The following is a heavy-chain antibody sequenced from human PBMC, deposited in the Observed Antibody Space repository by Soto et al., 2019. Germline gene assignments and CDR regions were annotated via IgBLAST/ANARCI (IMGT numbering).Heavy chain of an antibody. CDR3: AKSWGDTWQESAFHV. CDR2: MSATGGST. V-gene: IGHV3-23*01. CDR1: GFSFSSYS. D-gene: IGHD5-18*01. J-gene: IGHJ3*01. Sequence: EVQLLESGGDLIQPGGSLRLSCAASGFSFSSYSMSWVRQAPGKGLAWVSGMSATGGSTYYIDSVKGRFIISRDNSRKTLYLQMNSLRADDTAVYYCAKSWGDTWQESAFHVWGLGTLVTV.